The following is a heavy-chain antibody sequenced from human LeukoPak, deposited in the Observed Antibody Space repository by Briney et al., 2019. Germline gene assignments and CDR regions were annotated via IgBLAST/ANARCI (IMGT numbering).Heavy chain of an antibody. V-gene: IGHV4-38-2*02. J-gene: IGHJ4*02. CDR1: GYSISSGYY. Sequence: SETLSLTCTVSGYSISSGYYWGWIRQPPGKGLEWIGSIYHSGSTYYNPSLKSRVTISVDTSKNQFSLKLSSVTAADTAVYYCARSTTVATLLDYWGQETLVTVSS. CDR3: ARSTTVATLLDY. D-gene: IGHD4-23*01. CDR2: IYHSGST.